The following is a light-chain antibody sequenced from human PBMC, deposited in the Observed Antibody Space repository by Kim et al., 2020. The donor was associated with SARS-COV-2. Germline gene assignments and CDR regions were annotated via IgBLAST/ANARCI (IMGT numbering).Light chain of an antibody. CDR3: HQRNNPLT. J-gene: IGKJ4*01. Sequence: PGERATLSCRASQSVSSSLAWYQQKPGQAPRLVIYDASNRATGIPARFSGSGSGTDFTLTISSLEPEDFAVYYCHQRNNPLTFGGGTKVEIK. CDR2: DAS. V-gene: IGKV3-11*01. CDR1: QSVSSS.